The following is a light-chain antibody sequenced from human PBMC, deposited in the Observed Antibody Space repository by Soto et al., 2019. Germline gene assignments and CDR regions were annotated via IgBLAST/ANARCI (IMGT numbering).Light chain of an antibody. CDR2: AAS. V-gene: IGKV1-9*01. CDR1: QGISSF. Sequence: DIPLTQSPSFLSASVGDRVTITCRASQGISSFLAWYQQKPGKAPKFLIYAASALRSGVPSRFSGSGSGTEFSLTISSLQPEDFATYYCEQLNSFPITFGQGTRLEIK. J-gene: IGKJ5*01. CDR3: EQLNSFPIT.